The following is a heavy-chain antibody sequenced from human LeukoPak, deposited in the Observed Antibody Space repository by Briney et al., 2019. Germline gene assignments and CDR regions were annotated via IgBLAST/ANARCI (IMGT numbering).Heavy chain of an antibody. CDR1: GFTFGTHT. CDR2: IRSSGTT. CDR3: TRALCSTSCYAGFGTMRDY. J-gene: IGHJ4*02. D-gene: IGHD2-2*01. Sequence: GGSLRLSCTTSGFTFGTHTMHWFRQAPGKGLQWIGFIRSSGTTQYAASVKGRFTISRDDSKSIAYLQMNSLKTEDTAVYYCTRALCSTSCYAGFGTMRDYWGQGALVTASS. V-gene: IGHV3-49*03.